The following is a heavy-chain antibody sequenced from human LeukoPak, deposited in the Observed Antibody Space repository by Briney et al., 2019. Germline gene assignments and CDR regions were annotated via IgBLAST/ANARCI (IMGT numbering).Heavy chain of an antibody. CDR3: ARSYYDSSGYQGS. CDR1: GGSISSSSCY. V-gene: IGHV4-39*01. J-gene: IGHJ5*02. D-gene: IGHD3-22*01. Sequence: PSETLSLTCTVSGGSISSSSCYWGWIRQPPGKGLEWIGSIYYSGSTYYNPSLKSRVTISVDTSKNQFSLKLSSVTAADTAVYYCARSYYDSSGYQGSWGQGALVTVSS. CDR2: IYYSGST.